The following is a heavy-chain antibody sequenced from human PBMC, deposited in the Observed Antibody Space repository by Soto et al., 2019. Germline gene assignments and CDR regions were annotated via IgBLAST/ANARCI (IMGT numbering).Heavy chain of an antibody. J-gene: IGHJ6*02. V-gene: IGHV4-59*01. D-gene: IGHD1-26*01. CDR3: AREFVGATPNGMDV. CDR1: GGSISSYY. CDR2: IYYSGST. Sequence: SETLSLTCTVSGGSISSYYWSWIRQPPGKGLEWIGYIYYSGSTNYNPSLKSRVTISVDTSKNQFSLKLSSVTAADTAVYYCAREFVGATPNGMDVWGQGTTVTVSS.